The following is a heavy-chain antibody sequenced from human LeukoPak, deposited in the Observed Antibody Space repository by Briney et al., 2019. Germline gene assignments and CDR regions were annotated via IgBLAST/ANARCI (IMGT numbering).Heavy chain of an antibody. Sequence: PGGPLRLSCAASKFTFSNYGMNWVPPAPGKGLVGVSIFSGRGSITYYVDSVKGRFTISRDNSKNTLYSQTRGLRPDDTAMYYCAKDLVGTPPDYSGQG. J-gene: IGHJ4*01. CDR1: KFTFSNYG. V-gene: IGHV3-23*01. D-gene: IGHD4-23*01. CDR3: AKDLVGTPPDY. CDR2: FSGRGSIT.